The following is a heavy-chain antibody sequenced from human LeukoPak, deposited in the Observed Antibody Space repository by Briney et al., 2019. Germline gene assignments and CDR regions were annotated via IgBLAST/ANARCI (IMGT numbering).Heavy chain of an antibody. CDR1: GFTFSSYA. D-gene: IGHD3-22*01. V-gene: IGHV3-30*04. J-gene: IGHJ6*03. CDR3: AKDGPPHPNDDGWDAYYYDSSGYPSYYYYYMDV. Sequence: GRSLRLSCAASGFTFSSYAMHGVRQAPGKGLEWVAVISYDGSNKYYADSVKGRFIISRDNSKNTLYLQMNSLSAEDTAVYYCAKDGPPHPNDDGWDAYYYDSSGYPSYYYYYMDVWGKGTTVTVSS. CDR2: ISYDGSNK.